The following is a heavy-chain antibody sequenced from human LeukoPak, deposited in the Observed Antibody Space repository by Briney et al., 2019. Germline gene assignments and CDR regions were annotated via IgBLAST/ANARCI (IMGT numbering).Heavy chain of an antibody. CDR1: GYSFTNYW. V-gene: IGHV5-10-1*01. J-gene: IGHJ4*02. CDR3: ASLDDGSSH. D-gene: IGHD3-10*01. CDR2: IDPSDSYT. Sequence: GESLRISCKGSGYSFTNYWTSWVRLMPGNGLEWMGRIDPSDSYTNYSPSFQGHVTISADKSIFTAYLQWSSLKASDTAMYYCASLDDGSSHWGQGTLVTVSS.